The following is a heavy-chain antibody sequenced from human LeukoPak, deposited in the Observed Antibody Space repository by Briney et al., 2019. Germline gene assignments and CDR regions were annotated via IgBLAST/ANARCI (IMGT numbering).Heavy chain of an antibody. V-gene: IGHV1-18*01. CDR2: ISAYNGNT. Sequence: GASVKVSCKASGYTFTSYGISWVRQTPGQGLEWMGWISAYNGNTNYAQKLQGRVTMTTDTSTSTAYMELRSLRSDDTAVYYCARSLSRGNGLLPSGYWGQGSLVTVSS. J-gene: IGHJ4*02. CDR3: ARSLSRGNGLLPSGY. CDR1: GYTFTSYG. D-gene: IGHD3-10*01.